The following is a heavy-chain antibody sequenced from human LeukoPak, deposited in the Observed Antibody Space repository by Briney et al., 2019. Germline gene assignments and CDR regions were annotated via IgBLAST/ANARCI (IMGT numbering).Heavy chain of an antibody. V-gene: IGHV3-23*01. Sequence: GGSLRLSCVASGFTFSNFAMSWVRQAPGKGLEWVSSISGSGGSAYYADSVKGRFPISRDNSKNTLYLQMNDLGADDTAVYYCARDNYYGSGSYTAYWGQGTLVTVSS. CDR2: ISGSGGSA. CDR1: GFTFSNFA. CDR3: ARDNYYGSGSYTAY. D-gene: IGHD3-10*01. J-gene: IGHJ4*02.